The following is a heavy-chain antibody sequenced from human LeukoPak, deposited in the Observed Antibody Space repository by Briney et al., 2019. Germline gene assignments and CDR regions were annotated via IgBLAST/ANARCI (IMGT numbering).Heavy chain of an antibody. J-gene: IGHJ6*03. Sequence: QPGRSLRLSCAASGFTFSSYGMYWVRQAPGRGLEWVAVISYDGSNKYYTDSVKGRFTISRDNSKNTLYLQMNSLRAEDTAVYYCAKGDTVTTFYMDVWGKGTTVTVSS. CDR1: GFTFSSYG. V-gene: IGHV3-30*18. D-gene: IGHD4-17*01. CDR2: ISYDGSNK. CDR3: AKGDTVTTFYMDV.